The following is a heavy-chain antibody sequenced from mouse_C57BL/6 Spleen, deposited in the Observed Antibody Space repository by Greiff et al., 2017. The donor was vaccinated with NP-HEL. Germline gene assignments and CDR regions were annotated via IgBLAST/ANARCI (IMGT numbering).Heavy chain of an antibody. CDR3: AREYYGSRGAMDY. V-gene: IGHV1-61*01. CDR2: IYPSDSET. Sequence: QVQLQQPGAELVRPGSSVKLSCKASGYTFTSYWLDWVKQRPGQGLEWIGNIYPSDSETHYNQKFKDKATLTVDKSSSTAYMQLSSLTSEDSAVYYCAREYYGSRGAMDYWGQGTSVTVSS. D-gene: IGHD1-1*01. CDR1: GYTFTSYW. J-gene: IGHJ4*01.